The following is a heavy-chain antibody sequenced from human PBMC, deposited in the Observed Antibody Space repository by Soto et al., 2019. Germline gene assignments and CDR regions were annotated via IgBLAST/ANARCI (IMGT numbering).Heavy chain of an antibody. J-gene: IGHJ6*03. CDR3: ARSFLLSNYYYYYMDV. CDR2: IKQDGSEK. CDR1: GFTFSSYW. V-gene: IGHV3-7*01. Sequence: GSLRLSCAASGFTFSSYWMTWVRQAPGKGLEWVANIKQDGSEKYYVDSMEGRFTISRDNAKNSLYLQMNSLRAEDTAVYYCARSFLLSNYYYYYMDVWGKGTTVTVSS. D-gene: IGHD3-9*01.